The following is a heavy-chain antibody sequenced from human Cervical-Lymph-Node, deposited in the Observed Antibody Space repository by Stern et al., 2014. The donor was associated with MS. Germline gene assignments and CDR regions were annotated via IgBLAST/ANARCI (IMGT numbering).Heavy chain of an antibody. Sequence: VQLVQSGAEVKKPGASVKVSCTASAFTFTAYYIYWVRQAPGQGLEWMGRINPSSGDTNYAQKFQGRVTMTRDTSITTAYMELTRLTSDDTAVYYCARDRGLSFGVFHYGMDVWGQGTTVSVSS. CDR1: AFTFTAYY. CDR2: INPSSGDT. CDR3: ARDRGLSFGVFHYGMDV. V-gene: IGHV1-2*06. D-gene: IGHD3-3*01. J-gene: IGHJ6*02.